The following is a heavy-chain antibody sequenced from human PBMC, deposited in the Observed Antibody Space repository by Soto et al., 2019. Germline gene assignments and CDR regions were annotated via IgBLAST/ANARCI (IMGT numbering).Heavy chain of an antibody. CDR1: GYSFNNYG. J-gene: IGHJ5*01. V-gene: IGHV1-18*01. CDR3: AREAFNYYESSGYYYVLDS. Sequence: ASVKVSCKASGYSFNNYGVSWVRQAPGQGLEWMGWISAYNGNTHFAQRLQGRVTMTTDASTSTVYMELRSLRSDDTAVNYCAREAFNYYESSGYYYVLDSWGQGTLVNVSS. D-gene: IGHD3-22*01. CDR2: ISAYNGNT.